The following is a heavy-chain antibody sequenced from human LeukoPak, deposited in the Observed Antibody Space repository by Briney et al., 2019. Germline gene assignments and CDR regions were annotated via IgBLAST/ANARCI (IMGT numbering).Heavy chain of an antibody. Sequence: GGSLRLSCAASEFTVSTNYINWVRQAPGKELEWVSVIYSGGGTYYIDSVKGRFTISRDISKNTLYLQVNSLRAEDTAVYYCAKGGKWDVTPFDYWGQGTLVTVSS. CDR2: IYSGGGT. J-gene: IGHJ4*02. CDR1: EFTVSTNY. D-gene: IGHD1-26*01. CDR3: AKGGKWDVTPFDY. V-gene: IGHV3-53*01.